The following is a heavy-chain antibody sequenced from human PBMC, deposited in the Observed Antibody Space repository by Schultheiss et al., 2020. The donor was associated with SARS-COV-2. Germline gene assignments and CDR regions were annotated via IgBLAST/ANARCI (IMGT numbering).Heavy chain of an antibody. D-gene: IGHD5-24*01. Sequence: SGPTLVKPTQTLTLTCTFSGFSLSTSGMCVSWIRQPPGKALEWLALIDWDDDKYYSTSLKTRLTISKDTSKNQVVLTMTNMDPVVTATYYCARARGDGYNYWFDPWGQGTLVTVSS. CDR2: IDWDDDK. J-gene: IGHJ5*02. V-gene: IGHV2-70*01. CDR1: GFSLSTSGMC. CDR3: ARARGDGYNYWFDP.